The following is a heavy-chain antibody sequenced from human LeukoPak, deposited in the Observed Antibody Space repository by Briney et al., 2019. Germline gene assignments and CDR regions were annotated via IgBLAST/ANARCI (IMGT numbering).Heavy chain of an antibody. CDR2: INSDESIT. D-gene: IGHD4-17*01. CDR1: GFTFSSSW. CDR3: ARGYGDWFDP. V-gene: IGHV3-74*01. J-gene: IGHJ5*02. Sequence: GGSLRLSCAASGFTFSSSWMYWVRQAPGKGPVWVSRINSDESITTYADSVKGRFTISRDNAKNTAYLQMNSLRAEDTAVYYCARGYGDWFDPWGQGTLVTVSS.